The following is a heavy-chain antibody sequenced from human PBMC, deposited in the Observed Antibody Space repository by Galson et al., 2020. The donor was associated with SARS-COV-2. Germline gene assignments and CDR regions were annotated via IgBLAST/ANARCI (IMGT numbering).Heavy chain of an antibody. V-gene: IGHV3-30*04. CDR2: ISYDGSNK. J-gene: IGHJ4*02. CDR3: ARLYSGSYWDYFDY. CDR1: GFTFSSYA. D-gene: IGHD1-26*01. Sequence: LKISCAASGFTFSSYAMHWVRQAPGKGLEWVAVISYDGSNKYYADSVKGRFTISRDNSKNTLYLQMNSLRAEDTAVYYCARLYSGSYWDYFDYWGQGTLVTVSS.